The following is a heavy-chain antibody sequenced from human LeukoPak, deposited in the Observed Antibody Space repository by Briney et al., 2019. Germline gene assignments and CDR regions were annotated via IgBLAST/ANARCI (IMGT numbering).Heavy chain of an antibody. CDR2: INSDGSST. Sequence: GGSLRLSCAASRFTFSSYWMHWVRQAPGKGLVWVSCINSDGSSTSYADSVKGRFTISRDNAKNTLYLQMNSLRAEDTAVYYCARDRPVAGTWSLKIYYYHGMDVWGQGTTVTVSS. D-gene: IGHD6-19*01. J-gene: IGHJ6*02. V-gene: IGHV3-74*01. CDR3: ARDRPVAGTWSLKIYYYHGMDV. CDR1: RFTFSSYW.